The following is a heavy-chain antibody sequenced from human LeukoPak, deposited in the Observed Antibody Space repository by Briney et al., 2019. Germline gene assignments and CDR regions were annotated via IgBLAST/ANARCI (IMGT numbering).Heavy chain of an antibody. CDR3: AKVNSDFWSGYNDY. Sequence: GGSLRLSCAASEFTFSSYDMNWVRQAPGKGLEWVSGISNSGGTTYYADSVKGRFTISRDNSKNTLYLQMNSLRAEDTAVYYCAKVNSDFWSGYNDYWGQGTLVTVSS. J-gene: IGHJ4*02. D-gene: IGHD3-3*01. V-gene: IGHV3-23*01. CDR2: ISNSGGTT. CDR1: EFTFSSYD.